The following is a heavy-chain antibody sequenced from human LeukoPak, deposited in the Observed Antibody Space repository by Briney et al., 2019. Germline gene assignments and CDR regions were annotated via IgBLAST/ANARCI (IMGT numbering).Heavy chain of an antibody. CDR1: GYTFTGYF. D-gene: IGHD6-25*01. V-gene: IGHV1-2*02. Sequence: ASVKVSCKASGYTFTGYFMHWVRQAPGQGLEWMGWINPNSGGTSYLQNFQGRVTMTRDTSISTAYMDLSRLRSDDTAVYYCARGRPGDYFDAWGRGTLVTVSS. CDR3: ARGRPGDYFDA. J-gene: IGHJ4*02. CDR2: INPNSGGT.